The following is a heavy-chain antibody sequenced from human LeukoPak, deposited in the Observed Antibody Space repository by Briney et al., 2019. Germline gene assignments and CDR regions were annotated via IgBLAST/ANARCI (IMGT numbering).Heavy chain of an antibody. J-gene: IGHJ4*02. CDR3: ARDVGPVAPTTYFDY. Sequence: ASVKVSCKASGYTFTSYYMHCVRQAPGQGREWMGIINPSGGSTSYAQKFQGRVTMTRDTSTSTVYMELSSLRSEDTAVYYCARDVGPVAPTTYFDYWGQGTLVTASS. V-gene: IGHV1-46*01. D-gene: IGHD1/OR15-1a*01. CDR1: GYTFTSYY. CDR2: INPSGGST.